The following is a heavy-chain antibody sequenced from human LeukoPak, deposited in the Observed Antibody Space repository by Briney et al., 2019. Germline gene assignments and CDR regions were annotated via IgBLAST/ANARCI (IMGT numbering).Heavy chain of an antibody. CDR1: GFTFSSYA. V-gene: IGHV3-30-3*01. J-gene: IGHJ4*02. CDR2: ISYDGSNK. CDR3: AKWGPHCVGDYCPALDS. D-gene: IGHD2-21*02. Sequence: GGSLRLSCAASGFTFSSYAMHWVRQAPGKGLEWVAVISYDGSNKYYADSVKGRFTISRDNFKNTLYLQLNSLRADDTAVYYCAKWGPHCVGDYCPALDSWGQGTLVTVSS.